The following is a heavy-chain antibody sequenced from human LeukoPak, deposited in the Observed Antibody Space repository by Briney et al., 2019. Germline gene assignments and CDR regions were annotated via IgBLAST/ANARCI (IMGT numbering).Heavy chain of an antibody. CDR3: AKEFRGGWPFDY. V-gene: IGHV3-23*01. J-gene: IGHJ4*02. D-gene: IGHD6-19*01. CDR2: IGGSGGKT. CDR1: GFTVSSNY. Sequence: PGGSLRLSCAASGFTVSSNYMSWVRQAPGKGLEWVSGIGGSGGKTYYADSVKGRFTISRDNSKNTLYLQMNSLRAEDTAVYYCAKEFRGGWPFDYWGQGTLVTVSS.